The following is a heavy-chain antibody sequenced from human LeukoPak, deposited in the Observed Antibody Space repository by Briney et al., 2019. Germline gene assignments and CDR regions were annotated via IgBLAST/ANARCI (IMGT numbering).Heavy chain of an antibody. J-gene: IGHJ3*02. Sequence: SVKVSCKASGGTFSSYAISWVRQAPGQGLEWMGGIIPVFGTANYAQKFQGRVTITADESTSTAYMELSSLRSEDTAVYYCARGVSSSWDAFDIWGQGTMVTVSS. D-gene: IGHD6-13*01. CDR2: IIPVFGTA. CDR1: GGTFSSYA. V-gene: IGHV1-69*13. CDR3: ARGVSSSWDAFDI.